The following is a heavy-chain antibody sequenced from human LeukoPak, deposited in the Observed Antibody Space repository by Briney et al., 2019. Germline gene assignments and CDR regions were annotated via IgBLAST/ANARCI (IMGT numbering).Heavy chain of an antibody. CDR3: ARDKVDTSPYYYYYMDV. V-gene: IGHV3-21*01. CDR1: GFTFSSYA. CDR2: ISSSSSYI. Sequence: GGSLRLSCAASGFTFSSYAMSWVRQAPGKGLEWVSSISSSSSYIYYADSVKGRFTISRDNAKNSLYLQMNSLRAEDTAVYYCARDKVDTSPYYYYYMDVWGKGTTVTVSS. D-gene: IGHD5-18*01. J-gene: IGHJ6*03.